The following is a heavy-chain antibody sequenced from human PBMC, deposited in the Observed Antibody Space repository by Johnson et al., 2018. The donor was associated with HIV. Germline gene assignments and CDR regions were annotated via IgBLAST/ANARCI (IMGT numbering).Heavy chain of an antibody. CDR3: VRGGAVAPSSGFDI. J-gene: IGHJ3*02. D-gene: IGHD6-19*01. V-gene: IGHV3-33*08. Sequence: QVQLVESGGGVVQPGRSLRLSCAASGFTFSSYGMHWVRQAPGKGLEWVAVISYDGSNKYYADSVKGRFTISRDNATNSLFLQMNIVRDEDTAVYYCVRGGAVAPSSGFDIWGQGTMVTVSS. CDR2: ISYDGSNK. CDR1: GFTFSSYG.